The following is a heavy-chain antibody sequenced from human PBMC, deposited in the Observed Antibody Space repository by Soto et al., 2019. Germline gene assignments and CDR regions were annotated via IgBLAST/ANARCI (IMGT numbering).Heavy chain of an antibody. CDR3: ARGRYCLTGRCFPNWFDS. CDR1: GDSISSVDYF. CDR2: IYKSATT. J-gene: IGHJ5*01. Sequence: PSETLSLTCSGSGDSISSVDYFWAWIRQPPGQALEYIGYIYKSATTYYNPSFESRVAISLDTSKSQFSLNLTSVTAADTAVYFCARGRYCLTGRCFPNWFDSWGQGTLVTVSS. V-gene: IGHV4-30-4*01. D-gene: IGHD2-15*01.